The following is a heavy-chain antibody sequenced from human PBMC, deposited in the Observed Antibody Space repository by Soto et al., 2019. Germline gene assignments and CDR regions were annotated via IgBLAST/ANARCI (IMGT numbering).Heavy chain of an antibody. J-gene: IGHJ4*02. CDR1: GFTFSDYY. V-gene: IGHV3-11*06. CDR2: ISSSSSYT. CDR3: ARGLDTAMVSLDY. Sequence: GGSLRLSCAASGFTFSDYYMSWIRQAPGKGLEWVSYISSSSSYTTYADSVKGRFTISRDNAKNSLYLQMNSLRAEDTAVYYCARGLDTAMVSLDYWGQGTLVTVSS. D-gene: IGHD5-18*01.